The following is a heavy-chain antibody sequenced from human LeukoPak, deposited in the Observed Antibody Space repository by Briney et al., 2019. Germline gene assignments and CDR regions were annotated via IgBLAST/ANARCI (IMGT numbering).Heavy chain of an antibody. J-gene: IGHJ4*02. CDR1: GYTFTSYY. CDR2: INPSGGST. D-gene: IGHD3-9*01. CDR3: ASYDILTGYYDY. V-gene: IGHV1-46*03. Sequence: ASVKVSCRASGYTFTSYYMHWVRQAPGQGLEWMGIINPSGGSTSYAQKLQGRVTTTRDTSTSTVYMELSSLRSEDTAVYYCASYDILTGYYDYWGQGTLVTVSS.